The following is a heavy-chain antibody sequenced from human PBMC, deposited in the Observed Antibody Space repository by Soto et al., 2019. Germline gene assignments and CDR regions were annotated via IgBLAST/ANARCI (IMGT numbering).Heavy chain of an antibody. CDR3: ARGTTTSAFSAMDV. Sequence: QVQLVESGGGVVQPGRSLRLSCAASGFTFSNNAMDWVRQAPGKGLEWVPVILYDGSNKYIAESVKGRFTISRDNSKNTLFLQMNSLRAEDTAVYYCARGTTTSAFSAMDVWGQGTTVTVSS. J-gene: IGHJ6*02. CDR1: GFTFSNNA. CDR2: ILYDGSNK. V-gene: IGHV3-30-3*01. D-gene: IGHD1-1*01.